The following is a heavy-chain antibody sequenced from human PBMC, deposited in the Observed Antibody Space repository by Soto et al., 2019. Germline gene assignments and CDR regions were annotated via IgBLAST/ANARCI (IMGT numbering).Heavy chain of an antibody. CDR3: ARTLGVSTIPS. V-gene: IGHV3-11*01. CDR2: ISSSGGDI. D-gene: IGHD2-2*01. J-gene: IGHJ4*02. Sequence: QVQLSESGGGLVKPGGSLRLSCAASGFSFNEYYMSRIRQAPGKGLEWVAYISSSGGDIFYSDSVQGRFTISRDNAKKSLYLQMNSLGADDTAVYYCARTLGVSTIPSWGQGTLVTVSS. CDR1: GFSFNEYY.